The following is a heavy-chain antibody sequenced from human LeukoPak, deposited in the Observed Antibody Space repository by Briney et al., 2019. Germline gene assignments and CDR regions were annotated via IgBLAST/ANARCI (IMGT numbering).Heavy chain of an antibody. CDR2: TSGSGGST. CDR1: GFTFNNYA. Sequence: PGGSLRLSCAASGFTFNNYAMSWVRQAPGKGLEWVSSTSGSGGSTYYADSVKGRFTISRDNPKNTLYLLMNSLRAEDTAVYYCAKDRDSSGSPADWFDPWGQGTLVTVSS. CDR3: AKDRDSSGSPADWFDP. D-gene: IGHD6-19*01. J-gene: IGHJ5*02. V-gene: IGHV3-23*01.